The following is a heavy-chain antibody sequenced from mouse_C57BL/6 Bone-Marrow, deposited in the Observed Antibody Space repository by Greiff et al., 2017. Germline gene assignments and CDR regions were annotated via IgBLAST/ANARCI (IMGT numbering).Heavy chain of an antibody. J-gene: IGHJ3*01. CDR3: ASSPHDYALAY. V-gene: IGHV1-18*01. CDR1: GYTFTDYN. D-gene: IGHD2-4*01. CDR2: INPNNGGT. Sequence: VQLQQSGPELVKPGASVKIPCKASGYTFTDYNMDWVKQSHGKSLEWIGDINPNNGGTIYNQKFKGKATLTVDKSSSTAYMELRSLTSEDTAVYYCASSPHDYALAYWGQGTLVTVSA.